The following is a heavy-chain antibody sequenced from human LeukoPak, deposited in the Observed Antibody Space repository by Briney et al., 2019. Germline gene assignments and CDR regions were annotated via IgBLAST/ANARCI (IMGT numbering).Heavy chain of an antibody. CDR2: ISSSSSYI. CDR3: ASSGGGSLAGDDFDD. D-gene: IGHD1-26*01. Sequence: GGPLRLSCATSGFVFSDYGIHWVRQAPGRGLEWVSSISSSSSYIYYADSVKGRFTISRDNAKNSLYLQMNSLRAEDTAVYYCASSGGGSLAGDDFDDWGQGTLVTVSS. J-gene: IGHJ4*02. CDR1: GFVFSDYG. V-gene: IGHV3-21*01.